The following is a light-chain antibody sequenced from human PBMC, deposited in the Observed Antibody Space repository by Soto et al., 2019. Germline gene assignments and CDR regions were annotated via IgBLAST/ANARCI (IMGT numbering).Light chain of an antibody. Sequence: EFVLTQSPGTLSLSPGERATLSCRASQTVRNNYLAWYQQKPGQAPRLLIYDASSRATGIPDRFSGGGSGTEFTLIISSLQSEDFAVYYCQQYAVWPPQTFGQGTKVDIK. J-gene: IGKJ1*01. CDR1: QTVRNNY. CDR3: QQYAVWPPQT. CDR2: DAS. V-gene: IGKV3-20*01.